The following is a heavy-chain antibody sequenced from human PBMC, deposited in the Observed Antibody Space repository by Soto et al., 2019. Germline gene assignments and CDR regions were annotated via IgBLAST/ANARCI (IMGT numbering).Heavy chain of an antibody. CDR1: GFSFSSYA. CDR2: ISGGGSGT. V-gene: IGHV3-23*01. CDR3: ANIIAAAGTGY. D-gene: IGHD6-13*01. Sequence: GGSLRLSCAASGFSFSSYAMNWVRQAPGKGLEWVSAISGGGSGTYYADSVKGRFTISRDNSKNTLYLQMNSLRADDTAVYYCANIIAAAGTGYWGQGSLVTVSS. J-gene: IGHJ4*02.